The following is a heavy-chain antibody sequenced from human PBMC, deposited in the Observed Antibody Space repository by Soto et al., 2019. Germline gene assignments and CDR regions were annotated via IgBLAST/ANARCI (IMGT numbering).Heavy chain of an antibody. Sequence: ASGTLSLTCTVPGGSIRGYYWSWIRQPPGEGLEWIGYMYNTGSTIYNPSLKSRVTISVDTSKNQFSLKLNSVTAADTAVYYCARDLWGYCGADCYPLDVWGQGTAVTVSS. CDR3: ARDLWGYCGADCYPLDV. D-gene: IGHD2-21*02. J-gene: IGHJ6*02. CDR2: MYNTGST. CDR1: GGSIRGYY. V-gene: IGHV4-59*01.